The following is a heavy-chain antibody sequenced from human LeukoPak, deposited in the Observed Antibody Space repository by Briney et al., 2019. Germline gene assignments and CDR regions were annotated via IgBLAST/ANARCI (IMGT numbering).Heavy chain of an antibody. CDR3: ARAIVSITIFEVVTGFDP. CDR1: GGTFSSYA. CDR2: IIPIFGTA. D-gene: IGHD3-3*01. V-gene: IGHV1-69*05. J-gene: IGHJ5*02. Sequence: SVKVSCKASGGTFSSYAISWVRQAPGQGLEWMGGIIPIFGTANYAQKFQGRVTITTDESTSTAYMELSSLRSEDTAVYYCARAIVSITIFEVVTGFDPWGQGTLVTVSS.